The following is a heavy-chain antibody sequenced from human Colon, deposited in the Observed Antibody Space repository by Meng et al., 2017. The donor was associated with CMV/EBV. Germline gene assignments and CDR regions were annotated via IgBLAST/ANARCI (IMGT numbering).Heavy chain of an antibody. CDR3: SAGAGMSDTDY. CDR1: GFNFSNAW. Sequence: AAAGFNFSNAWMSWVRQAPGKGLEWVGRIKRKSDGGTLDYAAPVKGRFSISRDDAKNTLYLEMNSLKIEDTAVYYCSAGAGMSDTDYWGQGTLVTVSS. V-gene: IGHV3-15*01. D-gene: IGHD3-10*01. J-gene: IGHJ4*02. CDR2: IKRKSDGGTL.